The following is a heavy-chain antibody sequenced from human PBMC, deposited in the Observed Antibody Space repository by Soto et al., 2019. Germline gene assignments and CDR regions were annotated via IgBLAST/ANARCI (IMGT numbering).Heavy chain of an antibody. J-gene: IGHJ4*02. D-gene: IGHD6-13*01. CDR3: ASGIAAADPYYFDY. CDR2: ISSSSSYI. CDR1: GFTFSSYS. V-gene: IGHV3-21*01. Sequence: EVQLVESGGGLVKPGWSLRLSCAASGFTFSSYSMNWVRQAPGKGLEWVSSISSSSSYIYYADSVKGRFTISRDNAKNSLYLQMNSLRAEDTAVYYCASGIAAADPYYFDYWGQGTLVTVSS.